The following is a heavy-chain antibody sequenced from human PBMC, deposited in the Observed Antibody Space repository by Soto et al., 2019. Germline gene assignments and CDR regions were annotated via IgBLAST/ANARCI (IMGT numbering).Heavy chain of an antibody. V-gene: IGHV5-51*01. Sequence: GESLKISCKGSGYSFTNYWIGWVRQMPGKGLEWMGSVYPDDSETRYSPSLKGQVTISADKSVSTAYLQWSSLSTSDTAMYYCARLSGVEAFMVPFDNWGQGTLVTVSS. D-gene: IGHD3-3*02. J-gene: IGHJ4*02. CDR2: VYPDDSET. CDR3: ARLSGVEAFMVPFDN. CDR1: GYSFTNYW.